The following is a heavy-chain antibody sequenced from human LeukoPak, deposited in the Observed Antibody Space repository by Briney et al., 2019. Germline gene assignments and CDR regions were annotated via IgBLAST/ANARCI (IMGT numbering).Heavy chain of an antibody. J-gene: IGHJ4*02. Sequence: KSSETLSLTCTVSGGSISSSSYYWGWIRQPPGKGLEWIGNIFYSGSTHYSPSLKSRVTMSVDTSKNQFSLKLSSVTATDTAVYYCARQASALDYWGQGTLVPVSS. CDR1: GGSISSSSYY. CDR3: ARQASALDY. CDR2: IFYSGST. V-gene: IGHV4-39*01.